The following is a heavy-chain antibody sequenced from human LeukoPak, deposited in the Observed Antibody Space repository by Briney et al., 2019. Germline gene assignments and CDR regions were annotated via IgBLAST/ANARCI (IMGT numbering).Heavy chain of an antibody. CDR3: ASLIAAAGSGAFDI. V-gene: IGHV3-66*02. Sequence: GGSLRLSCAASGFTVSSNYMSRVRQAPGKGLEWVSVIYSGGSTYYADSVKGRFTISRDNSKNTLYLQMNSLRAEDTAVYYCASLIAAAGSGAFDIWGQGTMVTVSS. D-gene: IGHD6-13*01. CDR1: GFTVSSNY. J-gene: IGHJ3*02. CDR2: IYSGGST.